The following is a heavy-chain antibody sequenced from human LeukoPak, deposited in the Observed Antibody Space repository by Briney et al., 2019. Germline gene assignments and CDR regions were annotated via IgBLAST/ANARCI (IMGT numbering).Heavy chain of an antibody. V-gene: IGHV1-69*04. CDR2: IIPIFGIA. D-gene: IGHD2/OR15-2a*01. J-gene: IGHJ5*02. CDR3: ARAIEGWFDP. Sequence: SVKVSCKASGGTFSSYAISWVRQAPGQGLEWMGRIIPIFGIANYAQKFQGRVTITADKSTSTAYMELSSLRSEDTAVYYCARAIEGWFDPWAREPWSPSPQ. CDR1: GGTFSSYA.